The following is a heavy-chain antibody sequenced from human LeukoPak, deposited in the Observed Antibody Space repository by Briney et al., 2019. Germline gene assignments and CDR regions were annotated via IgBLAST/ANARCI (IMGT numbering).Heavy chain of an antibody. CDR1: GGTFSSYA. CDR3: ARNNWNDGFDY. J-gene: IGHJ4*02. V-gene: IGHV1-69*13. D-gene: IGHD1-20*01. CDR2: IIPIFGTA. Sequence: SVKVSCKASGGTFSSYAISWVRQAPGQGLEWMGGIIPIFGTANYAQKYQGRVTITADESTSTAYMELSSLRSDDTAVYYCARNNWNDGFDYWGQGTLVTVSS.